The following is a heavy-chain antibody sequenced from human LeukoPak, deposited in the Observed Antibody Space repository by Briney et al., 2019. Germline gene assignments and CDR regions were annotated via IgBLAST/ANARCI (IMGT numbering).Heavy chain of an antibody. CDR1: GGSISSYY. J-gene: IGHJ2*01. V-gene: IGHV4-59*08. CDR3: ARWNYFDNSGYYSDWYFDL. CDR2: IHYTGST. Sequence: SETLSLTCSVSGGSISSYYWSWIRQPTGKGLEWIRYIHYTGSTNYNPSLKSRVTMSLDTSKNQFSMELMSVTAADTAVYYCARWNYFDNSGYYSDWYFDLWGRGTLVTVSS. D-gene: IGHD3-22*01.